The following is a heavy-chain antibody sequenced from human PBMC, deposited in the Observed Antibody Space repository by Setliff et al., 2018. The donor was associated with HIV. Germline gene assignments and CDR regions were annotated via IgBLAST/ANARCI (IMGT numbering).Heavy chain of an antibody. V-gene: IGHV3-48*01. Sequence: GGSLRLSCAASGFTFNTYAMNWVRQAPGKGLEWVSYISSDSSTIYYADSVEGRFTISRDNARNSLYLQLNSLRAEDTAVYYCARDRGGSYTPLDFWGQGTLVTVSS. D-gene: IGHD1-26*01. CDR3: ARDRGGSYTPLDF. CDR2: ISSDSSTI. J-gene: IGHJ4*02. CDR1: GFTFNTYA.